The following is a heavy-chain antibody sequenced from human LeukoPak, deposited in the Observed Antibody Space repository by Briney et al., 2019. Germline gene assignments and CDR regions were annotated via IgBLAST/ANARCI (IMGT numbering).Heavy chain of an antibody. D-gene: IGHD2-2*01. V-gene: IGHV3-74*01. Sequence: GGSLRLSCAASGFTFDDYAMHWVRQAPGKGLVWVSRMNSDGRSTSYADSVKGRFTISRDNAKNTLYLQMNSLRAEDAAVYYCARDRCSGTSCSLGFLDVWGKGTTVTVSS. CDR1: GFTFDDYA. J-gene: IGHJ6*04. CDR3: ARDRCSGTSCSLGFLDV. CDR2: MNSDGRST.